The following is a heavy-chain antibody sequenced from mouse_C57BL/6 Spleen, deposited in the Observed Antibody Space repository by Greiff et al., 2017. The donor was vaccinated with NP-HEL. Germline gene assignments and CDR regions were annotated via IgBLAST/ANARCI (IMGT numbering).Heavy chain of an antibody. CDR2: INPYNGDT. D-gene: IGHD1-1*01. Sequence: EVKLVESGPELVKPGDSVKISCKASGYSFTGYFMNWVMQSHGKSLEWIGRINPYNGDTFYNQKFKGKATLTVDKSSSTAHMELRSLTSEDSAVYYCARTYYGSSHWYFDVWGTGTTVTVSS. J-gene: IGHJ1*03. CDR1: GYSFTGYF. CDR3: ARTYYGSSHWYFDV. V-gene: IGHV1-20*01.